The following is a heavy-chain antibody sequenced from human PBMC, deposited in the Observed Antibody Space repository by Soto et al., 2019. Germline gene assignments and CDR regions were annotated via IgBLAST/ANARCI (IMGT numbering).Heavy chain of an antibody. V-gene: IGHV5-51*01. J-gene: IGHJ4*02. CDR2: IYPGDHET. Sequence: PGESLKISCQCSVYTFSNFWIGWVRQLPGQGLEWMGIIYPGDHETRYSPSFLGKVTISAETSINTAYLQWSSLEASDSAFYFCARSPRSSPYFDFWGQGALVTV. CDR1: VYTFSNFW. D-gene: IGHD6-13*01. CDR3: ARSPRSSPYFDF.